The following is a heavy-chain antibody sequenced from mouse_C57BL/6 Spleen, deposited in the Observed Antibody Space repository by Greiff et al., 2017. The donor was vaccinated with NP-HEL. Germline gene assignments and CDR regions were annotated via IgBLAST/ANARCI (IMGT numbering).Heavy chain of an antibody. CDR2: IYPRSGNT. V-gene: IGHV1-81*01. J-gene: IGHJ2*01. CDR1: GYTFTSYW. Sequence: QVQLQQPGTELVKPGASVKLSCKASGYTFTSYWMHWVKQRTGQGLEWIGEIYPRSGNTYYNEKFKGKATLTADKSSSTAYMELRSLTSEDSAVYFCARQRRYDYWGQGTTPTVSS. D-gene: IGHD2-14*01. CDR3: ARQRRYDY.